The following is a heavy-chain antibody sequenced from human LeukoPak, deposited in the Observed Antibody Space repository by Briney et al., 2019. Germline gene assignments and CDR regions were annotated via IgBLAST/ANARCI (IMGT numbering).Heavy chain of an antibody. CDR1: GFTFSSYW. CDR3: VRSITMFQH. J-gene: IGHJ1*01. D-gene: IGHD3-10*01. V-gene: IGHV3-7*03. Sequence: GGSLRLSCVASGFTFSSYWMSWVRQAPGKGLEWVANINQDGSEKYDVDSAKGRFTISRDNAKNSLYLQMNSLRAEDTALYFCVRSITMFQHWGQGTLVSVSS. CDR2: INQDGSEK.